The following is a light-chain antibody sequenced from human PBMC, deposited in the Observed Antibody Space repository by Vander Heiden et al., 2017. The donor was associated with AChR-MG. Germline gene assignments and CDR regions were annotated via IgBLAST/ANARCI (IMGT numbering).Light chain of an antibody. CDR2: QDS. Sequence: SYELTQPPSVSVSPGQTASITCSGDKLGDKYACWYQQKPGQSPVLVIYQDSKRPSGTPERFSGSNSGNTATLTISGTQAMDEADYYCQAWDSSVVVGGGTKLNVL. CDR3: QAWDSSVV. J-gene: IGLJ2*01. CDR1: KLGDKY. V-gene: IGLV3-1*01.